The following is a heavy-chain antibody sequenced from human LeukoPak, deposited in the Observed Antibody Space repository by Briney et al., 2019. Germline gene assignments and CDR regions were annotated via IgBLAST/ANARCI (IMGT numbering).Heavy chain of an antibody. CDR2: INPSGGST. D-gene: IGHD5-24*01. J-gene: IGHJ3*02. Sequence: GASVKVSCKASGYTFTSYYMHWVRQAPGQGLEWMGIINPSGGSTSYAQKFQGGVTMTRDTSTSTVYMELSSLRSEDTAVYYCAIGEMATNAFDIWGQGTMVTVSS. CDR3: AIGEMATNAFDI. CDR1: GYTFTSYY. V-gene: IGHV1-46*01.